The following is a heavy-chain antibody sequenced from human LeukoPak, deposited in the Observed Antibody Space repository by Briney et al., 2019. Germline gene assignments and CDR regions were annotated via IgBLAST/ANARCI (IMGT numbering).Heavy chain of an antibody. Sequence: PGGSLRLSCAASGFTFSNYGMHWVRQAPGKGLEWVALISYHGSNKYYADSVKGRFTISRDNSKNTLYLQMNSLRAEDTAVCYCAKEFRYYDSSGYPDYWGQGTLVTVSS. CDR1: GFTFSNYG. D-gene: IGHD3-22*01. J-gene: IGHJ4*02. V-gene: IGHV3-30*18. CDR3: AKEFRYYDSSGYPDY. CDR2: ISYHGSNK.